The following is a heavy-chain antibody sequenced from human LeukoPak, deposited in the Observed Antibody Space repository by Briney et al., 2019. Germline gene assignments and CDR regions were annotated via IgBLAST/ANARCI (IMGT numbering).Heavy chain of an antibody. Sequence: GGSLRLSCAASGFTFDDYAMHWVRQAPGKGLEWVSLNSWDGGSTYYADSVKGRFTISRDNSKNSLCLQMNSLRAEDTALYYCAKEGWLRYFDYWGQGTLVTVSS. CDR3: AKEGWLRYFDY. J-gene: IGHJ4*02. CDR1: GFTFDDYA. CDR2: NSWDGGST. V-gene: IGHV3-43D*03. D-gene: IGHD5-12*01.